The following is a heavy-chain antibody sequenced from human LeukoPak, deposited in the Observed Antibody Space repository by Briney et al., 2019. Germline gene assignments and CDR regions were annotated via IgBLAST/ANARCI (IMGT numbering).Heavy chain of an antibody. V-gene: IGHV3-23*01. CDR2: TSSSDPGT. CDR3: AKVRFGVTARYHFDF. Sequence: HAGGSLRLSCAASGFPLSSYAMSWVRQASGKGLEWVSATSSSDPGTYYADSVRGRFTISRDNSKNTLYLQMNSLRAEDTAVYYCAKVRFGVTARYHFDFWGQGTLVTVSS. CDR1: GFPLSSYA. J-gene: IGHJ4*02. D-gene: IGHD3-10*01.